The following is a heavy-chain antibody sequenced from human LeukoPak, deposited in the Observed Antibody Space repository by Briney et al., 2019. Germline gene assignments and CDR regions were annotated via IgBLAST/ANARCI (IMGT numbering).Heavy chain of an antibody. J-gene: IGHJ3*02. Sequence: SETLSLTCTVSAGSINSGDYYWSWIRQPAGEGLEWIGRIHTPVTNYNYNPSLKSRVTISIDTSKNQFSLKLTSVTAADTAVYYCARGIGTSYDSSRDAFDIWGQGTMVTVSS. CDR3: ARGIGTSYDSSRDAFDI. V-gene: IGHV4-61*02. D-gene: IGHD3-22*01. CDR1: AGSINSGDYY. CDR2: IHTPVTN.